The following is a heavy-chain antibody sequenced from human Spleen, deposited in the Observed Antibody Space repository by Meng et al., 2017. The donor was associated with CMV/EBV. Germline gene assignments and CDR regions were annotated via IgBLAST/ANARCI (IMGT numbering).Heavy chain of an antibody. D-gene: IGHD3-9*01. Sequence: SLKISCTASGFTFDDYALHWVRQPPGKGLEWVSGISWNGGSIDYVDSVRGRFTISRDNARNSVYLLMDSLRVEDTAKYYCVKWTGYDILTGYLDYWGRGALVTVSS. J-gene: IGHJ4*02. V-gene: IGHV3-9*01. CDR3: VKWTGYDILTGYLDY. CDR2: ISWNGGSI. CDR1: GFTFDDYA.